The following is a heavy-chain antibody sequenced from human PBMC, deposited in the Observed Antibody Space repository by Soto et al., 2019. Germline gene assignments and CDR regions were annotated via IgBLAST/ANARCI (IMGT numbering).Heavy chain of an antibody. CDR1: GFSCSTDGMG. CDR3: AHVYWAASGTRYYFDY. J-gene: IGHJ4*02. Sequence: QITLKESGPTLVKPTQTLTLTCTFSGFSCSTDGMGVGWIRQPPGKALEWLALIYWDDDKRFSPSQKSRLTITKDGSRNQVVLTLTNMDPADTATYYCAHVYWAASGTRYYFDYWGQGTRVTVSS. D-gene: IGHD1-7*01. V-gene: IGHV2-5*02. CDR2: IYWDDDK.